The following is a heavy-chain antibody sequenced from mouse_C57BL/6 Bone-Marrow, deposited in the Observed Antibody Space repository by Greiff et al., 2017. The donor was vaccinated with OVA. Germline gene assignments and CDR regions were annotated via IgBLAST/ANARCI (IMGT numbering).Heavy chain of an antibody. CDR2: ILPGSGST. D-gene: IGHD1-1*01. CDR3: AMEAIYYGSSYFDY. CDR1: GYTFTGYW. Sequence: QVQLQQPGAELVKPGASVKMSCKATGYTFTGYWIEWVKQRPGHGLEWIGEILPGSGSTNYNEKFKGKATFTADTSSNTAYMQLSSLTTEDSAIYYCAMEAIYYGSSYFDYWGQGTTLTVSS. V-gene: IGHV1-9*01. J-gene: IGHJ2*01.